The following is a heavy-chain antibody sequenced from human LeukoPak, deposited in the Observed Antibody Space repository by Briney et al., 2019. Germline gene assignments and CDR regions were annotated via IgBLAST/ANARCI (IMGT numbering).Heavy chain of an antibody. V-gene: IGHV4-38-2*02. D-gene: IGHD6-19*01. CDR1: GYSISSGYY. CDR3: AREIGSGWYIDY. CDR2: IYHSGST. J-gene: IGHJ4*02. Sequence: SETQSLTCTVSGYSISSGYYWGWIRQPPGKGLEWIGSIYHSGSTYYNPSLKSRVTISVDTSKNQFSLKLSSVTAADTAVYYCAREIGSGWYIDYWGQGTLVTVSS.